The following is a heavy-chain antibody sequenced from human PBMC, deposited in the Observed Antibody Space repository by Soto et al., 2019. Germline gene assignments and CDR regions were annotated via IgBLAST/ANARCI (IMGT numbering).Heavy chain of an antibody. V-gene: IGHV4-59*01. CDR2: IYYSGST. CDR3: PRDEDYYYSSGYYSVFDY. CDR1: GGSISSYY. Sequence: SETLSLTCTVSGGSISSYYWSWLRQPPGKGLEWIGYIYYSGSTNYNPSLKSRVTISVDTSKNQFPLKLSSHTAADTAGYYCPRDEDYYYSSGYYSVFDYWDQGTLATVSS. J-gene: IGHJ4*02. D-gene: IGHD3-22*01.